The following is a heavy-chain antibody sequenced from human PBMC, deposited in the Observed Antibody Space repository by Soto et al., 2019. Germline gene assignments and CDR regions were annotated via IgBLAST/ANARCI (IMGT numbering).Heavy chain of an antibody. D-gene: IGHD2-15*01. CDR1: GGTFSSYA. V-gene: IGHV1-69*06. CDR2: IIPIFGTA. CDR3: ARTLVSDYYYGMDV. J-gene: IGHJ6*02. Sequence: ASVKVSCKASGGTFSSYAISWVRQAPGQGLEWMGGIIPIFGTANYAQKFQGRVTITADKSTSTAYMELSSLRSEDTAVYYCARTLVSDYYYGMDVWGQGTTVTVSS.